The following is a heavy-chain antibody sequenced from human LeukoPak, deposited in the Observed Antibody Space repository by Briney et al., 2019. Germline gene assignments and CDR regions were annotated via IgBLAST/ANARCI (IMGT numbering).Heavy chain of an antibody. CDR1: GFTFSTYG. CDR2: IRYDGSNK. Sequence: GGSLRLSCAASGFTFSTYGMHWVRQAPGKGLEWVAFIRYDGSNKYYADSVKGRFTISRDNSKNTLYLQMNSLRAEDTAVYYCAKDAQDIVVVPAADYYYYMDVWGKGTTVTISS. V-gene: IGHV3-30*02. J-gene: IGHJ6*03. D-gene: IGHD2-2*01. CDR3: AKDAQDIVVVPAADYYYYMDV.